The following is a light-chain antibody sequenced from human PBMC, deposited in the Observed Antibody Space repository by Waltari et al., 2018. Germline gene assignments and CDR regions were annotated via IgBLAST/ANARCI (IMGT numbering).Light chain of an antibody. CDR3: ATWDDSLNGRV. Sequence: QSVLTQPPSASGTPGQRVTISCSGGSSNIGSNTVAWYEQFPGMAPRLLIYSNNERPSGVPDRFSGSKSGSSASLTISGLHFEDEADYYCATWDDSLNGRVFGGGTKLTVL. CDR2: SNN. V-gene: IGLV1-44*01. J-gene: IGLJ3*02. CDR1: SSNIGSNT.